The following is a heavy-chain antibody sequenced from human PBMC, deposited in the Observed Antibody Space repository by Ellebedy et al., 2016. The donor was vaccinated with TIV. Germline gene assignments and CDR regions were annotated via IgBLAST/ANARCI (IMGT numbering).Heavy chain of an antibody. D-gene: IGHD3-16*01. CDR3: ARQKRSDRVTLMSFDT. Sequence: MPSETLSLTCSVSGGSISSSSWWNWVRQPPGKGLEWIGESDDSGTTNYNPSLKSRVTISVDKSKNQFSLKVTSVTAAATAVYYCARQKRSDRVTLMSFDTWGRGTLVTVSS. CDR2: SDDSGTT. CDR1: GGSISSSSW. J-gene: IGHJ4*02. V-gene: IGHV4-4*02.